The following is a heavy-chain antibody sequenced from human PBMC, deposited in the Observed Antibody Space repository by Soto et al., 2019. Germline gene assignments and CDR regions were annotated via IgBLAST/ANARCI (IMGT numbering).Heavy chain of an antibody. V-gene: IGHV1-69*13. J-gene: IGHJ6*02. CDR2: IIPIFGTA. CDR3: ARCIDSTPDVDTVMVTGELYYYYYYGMDV. CDR1: GGTFSSYA. D-gene: IGHD5-18*01. Sequence: SVKVSCKASGGTFSSYAISWVRQAPGQGLEWMGGIIPIFGTANYAQKFQGRVTITADESTSTAYMELSSLRSEDTAVYYCARCIDSTPDVDTVMVTGELYYYYYYGMDVWGQGTTVTVSS.